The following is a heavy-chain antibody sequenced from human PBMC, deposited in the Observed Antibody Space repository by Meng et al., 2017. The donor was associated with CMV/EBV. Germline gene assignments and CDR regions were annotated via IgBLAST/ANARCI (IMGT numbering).Heavy chain of an antibody. CDR2: ISGSGGST. D-gene: IGHD4-23*01. Sequence: GGSLRLSCAASGFTFSNYAMSWVRQAPGKGLEWVSTISGSGGSTYYADSVKGRFTNSRDISKNTLYLQMNSLRAEDTAVYYCAKVSPLINSYYFDYWGQGTLVTVSS. CDR3: AKVSPLINSYYFDY. J-gene: IGHJ4*02. CDR1: GFTFSNYA. V-gene: IGHV3-23*01.